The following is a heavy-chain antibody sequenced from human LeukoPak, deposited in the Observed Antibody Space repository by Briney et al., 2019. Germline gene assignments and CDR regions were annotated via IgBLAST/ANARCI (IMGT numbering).Heavy chain of an antibody. D-gene: IGHD2/OR15-2a*01. CDR2: INPNSGGT. Sequence: ASVKVSCKASGDTFTGYYMDWVRQAPGQGPEWMGWINPNSGGTNYAQKFQGRVTMTRDTSISTAYMELSRLRSEDTAVYYCARRYLPYYFGMDVWGQGTTVTVSS. CDR3: ARRYLPYYFGMDV. V-gene: IGHV1-2*02. J-gene: IGHJ6*02. CDR1: GDTFTGYY.